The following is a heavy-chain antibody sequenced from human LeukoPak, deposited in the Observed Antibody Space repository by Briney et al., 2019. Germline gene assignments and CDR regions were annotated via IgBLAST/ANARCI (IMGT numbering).Heavy chain of an antibody. D-gene: IGHD4-23*01. V-gene: IGHV4-39*01. Sequence: SETLSLTCAVSGGSISSSSYYWGWIRQPPGKGLEWIGSIYYSGSTYYNPSLKSRVTISVDTSKNQFSLKLSSVTAADTAVYYCARHFPDYGGNPYYFDYWGQGTLVTVSS. CDR3: ARHFPDYGGNPYYFDY. CDR2: IYYSGST. J-gene: IGHJ4*02. CDR1: GGSISSSSYY.